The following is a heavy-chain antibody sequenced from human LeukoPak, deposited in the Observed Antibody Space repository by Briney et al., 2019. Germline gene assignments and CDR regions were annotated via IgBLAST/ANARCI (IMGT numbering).Heavy chain of an antibody. CDR1: GGSISSSSYY. Sequence: SETLSLTCTVSGGSISSSSYYWGWIRQPTGKGLEWIGSMFYSGNTYYNPSLKSRVTMSVDTSKSQFSLKLSSVTAADTAMYSCASLYRQSGVEATSPAYWGQGTLVTVSS. CDR3: ASLYRQSGVEATSPAY. D-gene: IGHD1-26*01. J-gene: IGHJ4*02. CDR2: MFYSGNT. V-gene: IGHV4-39*01.